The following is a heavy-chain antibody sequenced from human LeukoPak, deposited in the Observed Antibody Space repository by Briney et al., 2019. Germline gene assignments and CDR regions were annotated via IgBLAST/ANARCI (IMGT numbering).Heavy chain of an antibody. CDR2: ISSSSYI. CDR1: GFTFSSYS. J-gene: IGHJ3*02. Sequence: GGSLRLSCAASGFTFSSYSMNWVRQAPGKGLEWVSSISSSSYIYYADSVKGRFTISRDNAKNSLYLQMNSLRAEDTAVYYCARDPIRFGAFDIWGQGTMVTVSS. D-gene: IGHD3-16*01. V-gene: IGHV3-21*01. CDR3: ARDPIRFGAFDI.